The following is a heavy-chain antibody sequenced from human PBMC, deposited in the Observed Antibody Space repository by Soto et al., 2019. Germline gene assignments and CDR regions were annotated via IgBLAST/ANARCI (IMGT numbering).Heavy chain of an antibody. J-gene: IGHJ4*02. CDR2: IYYSGST. V-gene: IGHV4-31*03. D-gene: IGHD3-22*01. CDR1: GGSISSGGYY. Sequence: SETLSLTCTVSGGSISSGGYYWSWIRQHPGKGLEWIGYIYYSGSTYYNPSLKSRVTISADTSKNQFSLKLSSVTAADTAVYYCARGPTFYDSSGYQFDYWGQGTLVTVSS. CDR3: ARGPTFYDSSGYQFDY.